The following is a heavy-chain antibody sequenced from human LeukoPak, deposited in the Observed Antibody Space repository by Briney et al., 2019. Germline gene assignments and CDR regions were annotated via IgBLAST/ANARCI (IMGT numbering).Heavy chain of an antibody. Sequence: SETLSLTCAVYGGSFSGYYWSWIRQPPGKGLEWTGEINHSGSTNYNPSLKSRVTISVDTSKNQFSLKLSSVTAADTAVYYCAGSYYYDSSGSDAFDIWGQGTMVTVSS. J-gene: IGHJ3*02. V-gene: IGHV4-34*01. CDR3: AGSYYYDSSGSDAFDI. CDR2: INHSGST. CDR1: GGSFSGYY. D-gene: IGHD3-22*01.